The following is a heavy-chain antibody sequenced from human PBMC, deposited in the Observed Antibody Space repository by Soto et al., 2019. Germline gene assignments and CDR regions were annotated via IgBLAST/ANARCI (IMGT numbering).Heavy chain of an antibody. V-gene: IGHV5-51*01. Sequence: GESLKISCRGFGYTFTSYWIGWVRQMPGKGLEWMGIIYPGDSDTRYSPSFQGQVTLSADKSISTAYLQWSSLRASDTAIYYCARHISDCGGDCPFDYWGQGALVTVSS. CDR1: GYTFTSYW. CDR3: ARHISDCGGDCPFDY. D-gene: IGHD2-21*02. J-gene: IGHJ4*02. CDR2: IYPGDSDT.